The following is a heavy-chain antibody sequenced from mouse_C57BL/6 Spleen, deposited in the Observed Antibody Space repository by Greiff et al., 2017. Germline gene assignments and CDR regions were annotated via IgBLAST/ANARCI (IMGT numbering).Heavy chain of an antibody. V-gene: IGHV1-5*01. Sequence: EVQLQQSGTVLARPGASVKMSCKTSGYTFTSYWLHWVKQRPGQGLEWIGAIYPGNSDTSYNQKFKGKAKLTAVTSASTAYMELSSLTNEDSAVYYCTRSRYHGSPWYFDVWGTGTTVTVSS. CDR2: IYPGNSDT. CDR3: TRSRYHGSPWYFDV. D-gene: IGHD1-1*01. J-gene: IGHJ1*03. CDR1: GYTFTSYW.